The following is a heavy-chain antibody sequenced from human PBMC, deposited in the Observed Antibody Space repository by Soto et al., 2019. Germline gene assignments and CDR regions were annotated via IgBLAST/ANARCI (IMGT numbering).Heavy chain of an antibody. CDR2: IYPGDSDT. D-gene: IGHD1-1*01. CDR3: ARPSLEPNDDAFHI. CDR1: RYSFTNYW. Sequence: PGASLKISCRASRYSFTNYWIAWLRQMPGKVLEWMGIIYPGDSDTRYSPSFQGQVTISVDKSISTAYLQWSSLRASDTAMYYCARPSLEPNDDAFHILDQGTRV. V-gene: IGHV5-51*01. J-gene: IGHJ3*02.